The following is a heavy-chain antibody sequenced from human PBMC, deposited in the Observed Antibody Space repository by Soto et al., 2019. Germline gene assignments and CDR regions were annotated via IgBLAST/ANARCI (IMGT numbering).Heavy chain of an antibody. V-gene: IGHV3-11*06. CDR2: ISSSSSYT. CDR1: GFTFSDYY. CDR3: ARVDGTTSWYFDY. J-gene: IGHJ4*02. Sequence: GGSLRLSCAASGFTFSDYYMSWIRQAPGKGLEWVSYISSSSSYTNYADSVKGRFTISRDNAKNSLYLQMNSLRAEDTAVYYCARVDGTTSWYFDYWGQGTLVTVSS. D-gene: IGHD1-7*01.